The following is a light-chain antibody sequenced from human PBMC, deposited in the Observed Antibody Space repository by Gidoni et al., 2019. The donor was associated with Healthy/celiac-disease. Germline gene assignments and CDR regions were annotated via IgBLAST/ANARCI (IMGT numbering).Light chain of an antibody. CDR1: QSINSW. Sequence: DVQMPQSPSTLSASVGDRVTITCRASQSINSWLAWYQQRPGQAPRLLIYKASNLESGVPSRFSGSGSGTEFTLTISSLQPDDFATYYCQQYNSYPYTFXQXTKLEIK. V-gene: IGKV1-5*03. J-gene: IGKJ2*01. CDR2: KAS. CDR3: QQYNSYPYT.